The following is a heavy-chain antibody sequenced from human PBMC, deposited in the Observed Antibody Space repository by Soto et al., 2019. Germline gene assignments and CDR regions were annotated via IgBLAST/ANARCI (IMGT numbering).Heavy chain of an antibody. D-gene: IGHD3-9*01. CDR3: AREYGGLRYFDWLSNHDAFDI. Sequence: CKATGYTFTSDAMHWVRQAPGQRLEWMGWINAGNGNTKYSQKFQGRVTITRDTSASTAYMELSSLRSEDTAVYYCAREYGGLRYFDWLSNHDAFDIWGQGTMVTVSS. CDR2: INAGNGNT. J-gene: IGHJ3*02. V-gene: IGHV1-3*01. CDR1: GYTFTSDA.